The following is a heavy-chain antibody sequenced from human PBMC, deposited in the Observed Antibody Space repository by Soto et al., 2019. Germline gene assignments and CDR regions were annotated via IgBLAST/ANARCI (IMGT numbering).Heavy chain of an antibody. CDR3: ASPVTIFGVVRYYYYYGMDV. D-gene: IGHD3-3*01. CDR1: GGTFSSYA. J-gene: IGHJ6*02. Sequence: GASVKVSCKASGGTFSSYAISWVRQAPGQGLEWMGGIIPIFGTANYAQKFQGRVTITADESTSTAYMELSSLRSEDTAAYYCASPVTIFGVVRYYYYYGMDVWGQGTTVTVSS. CDR2: IIPIFGTA. V-gene: IGHV1-69*13.